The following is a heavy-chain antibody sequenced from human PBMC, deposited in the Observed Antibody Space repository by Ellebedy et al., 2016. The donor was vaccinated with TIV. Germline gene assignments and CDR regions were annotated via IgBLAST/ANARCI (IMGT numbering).Heavy chain of an antibody. CDR1: GGSMRSYY. CDR2: IYYSGDT. Sequence: MPGGSLRLSCTVSGGSMRSYYWGWIRQPPGKGLEYIGYIYYSGDTYYSSSLKNRVTISVDASKNQFSLMVTSVTSADTAVYYCATSHQVPVAYDIWGQGTMVTVSS. J-gene: IGHJ3*02. D-gene: IGHD2-2*01. V-gene: IGHV4-59*01. CDR3: ATSHQVPVAYDI.